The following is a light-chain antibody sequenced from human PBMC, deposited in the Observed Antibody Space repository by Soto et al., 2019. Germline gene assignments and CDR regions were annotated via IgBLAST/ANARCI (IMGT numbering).Light chain of an antibody. Sequence: QSALTQPASVSGSPGQSITISCTGTSSDVGGYNYVCWYQHHPGKAPKLIIYDVTNRPSGVSNRFSGSKSGNMASLTISGLQAEDEAEYYCSSYTSSSTWVFGGGTKLTVL. CDR2: DVT. CDR1: SSDVGGYNY. V-gene: IGLV2-14*03. J-gene: IGLJ3*02. CDR3: SSYTSSSTWV.